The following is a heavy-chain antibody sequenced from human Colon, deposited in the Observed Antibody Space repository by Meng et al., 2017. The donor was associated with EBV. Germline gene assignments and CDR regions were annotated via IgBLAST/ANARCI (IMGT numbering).Heavy chain of an antibody. CDR2: IGGSGFNT. CDR3: VRKFSGELLFDY. Sequence: VQLLESGGPLVQPGGSLRLSCAASGFTFSSYAMNWVRQAPGKGLQWLSGIGGSGFNTYYAGSVKGRFTISRDNSKDTLYLQMNNLSAEDTAIYYCVRKFSGELLFDYWGQGTLVTVSS. V-gene: IGHV3-23*01. CDR1: GFTFSSYA. J-gene: IGHJ4*02. D-gene: IGHD4-23*01.